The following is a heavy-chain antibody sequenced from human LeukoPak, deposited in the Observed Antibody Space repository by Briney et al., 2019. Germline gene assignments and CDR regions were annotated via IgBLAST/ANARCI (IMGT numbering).Heavy chain of an antibody. J-gene: IGHJ4*02. V-gene: IGHV3-30-3*01. D-gene: IGHD3-10*01. Sequence: GGSLRLSCAASGFTFSRYAMHWVRQAPGKGLEWVADISYDGSNEYYAESVKGRFTISRDSSENTLYLEMNSLGVEDTAVYYRARVAYYSSGPFSYFDYWGQGTLVTVSS. CDR1: GFTFSRYA. CDR2: ISYDGSNE. CDR3: ARVAYYSSGPFSYFDY.